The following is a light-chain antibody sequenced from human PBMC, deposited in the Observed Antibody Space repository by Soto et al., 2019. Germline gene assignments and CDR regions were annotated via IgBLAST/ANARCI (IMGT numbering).Light chain of an antibody. J-gene: IGLJ7*01. CDR1: SSDVGSYDH. CDR3: ATWDDDLNAAV. Sequence: QSALTQPASVSGSPGQSITISCSGTSSDVGSYDHVAWYQQFPGKTPKLMIYEVSNRPSGVSSRFSGSKSGNTASLTISGLQAEDEADYYCATWDDDLNAAVFGGGTQLTVL. CDR2: EVS. V-gene: IGLV2-14*01.